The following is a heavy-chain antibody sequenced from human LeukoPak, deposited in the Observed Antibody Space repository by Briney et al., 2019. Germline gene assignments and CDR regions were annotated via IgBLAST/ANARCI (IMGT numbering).Heavy chain of an antibody. J-gene: IGHJ4*02. D-gene: IGHD2-2*03. V-gene: IGHV5-51*01. CDR3: ATAVLGWISFDT. CDR1: GNSFSRNW. Sequence: GESLKISCQGSGNSFSRNWIGWVRQVPGKGLELMGIVHPSDSDTEYSPSFEGQVNISVDKSTRTAYLQWHSLKASDTAIYYCATAVLGWISFDTWGQGTLVTVSS. CDR2: VHPSDSDT.